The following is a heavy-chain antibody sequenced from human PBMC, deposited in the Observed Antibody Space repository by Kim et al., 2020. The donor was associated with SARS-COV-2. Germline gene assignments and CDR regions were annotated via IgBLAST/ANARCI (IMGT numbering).Heavy chain of an antibody. V-gene: IGHV4-34*01. D-gene: IGHD3-22*01. Sequence: YNPSLKSRVTKSVDTSKNQFSLKLSSVTAAYTAVYYCARWVGDSSGYPDYWGQGTLVTVSS. CDR3: ARWVGDSSGYPDY. J-gene: IGHJ4*02.